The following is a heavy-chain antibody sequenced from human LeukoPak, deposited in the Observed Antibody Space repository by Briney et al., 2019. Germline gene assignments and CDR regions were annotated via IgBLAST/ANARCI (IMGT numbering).Heavy chain of an antibody. CDR1: GFTFSSYA. CDR2: ISGSGGST. D-gene: IGHD3-22*01. CDR3: ASYYYDSSGTGGHFDY. J-gene: IGHJ4*02. Sequence: GGSLRLSCAASGFTFSSYAMSWVRQAPGEGLEWVSAISGSGGSTYYAGSVKGRFTISRDNSKNTLYLQMNSLRAEDTAVYYCASYYYDSSGTGGHFDYWGQGTLVTVSS. V-gene: IGHV3-23*01.